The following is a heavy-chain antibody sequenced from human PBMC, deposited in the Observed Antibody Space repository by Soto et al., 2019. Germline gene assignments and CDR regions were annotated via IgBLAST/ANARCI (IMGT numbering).Heavy chain of an antibody. V-gene: IGHV1-8*01. D-gene: IGHD6-19*01. CDR2: LNPNSGDT. J-gene: IGHJ4*02. Sequence: QVQLVQSGAEVKKPGASVKVSCKASGYTFSSYDINWVRQATGQGLAWMGWLNPNSGDTGYAQKFQGRVTLTRNTSINTAYIELSSLTSDDTAVYYCATSGGGWYLYWGQGTLGTVSS. CDR1: GYTFSSYD. CDR3: ATSGGGWYLY.